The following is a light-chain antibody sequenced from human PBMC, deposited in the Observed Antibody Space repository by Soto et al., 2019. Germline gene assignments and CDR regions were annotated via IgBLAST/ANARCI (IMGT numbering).Light chain of an antibody. CDR2: KVS. Sequence: DVVMTQSPLSLPVTLGQPASISCRSNQSLLYSDGNTYLNWLQQRPGQSPRRLIYKVSNRDSGVPDRFSGSGSGADFTLNISRVEAEDVGVYYCMQGTHWPVTFGGGTKVEIK. CDR3: MQGTHWPVT. CDR1: QSLLYSDGNTY. J-gene: IGKJ4*01. V-gene: IGKV2-30*01.